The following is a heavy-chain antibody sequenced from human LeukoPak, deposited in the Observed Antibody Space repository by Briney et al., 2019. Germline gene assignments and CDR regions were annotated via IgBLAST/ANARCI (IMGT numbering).Heavy chain of an antibody. J-gene: IGHJ3*02. D-gene: IGHD5-12*01. CDR3: AKAPGYSGYLEDAFDI. Sequence: PGGSLRLSCAASGFTFSSYAMSWVRQAPGKGLEWVSAISGSGGSTYYADSVKGRFTISRDNSKNTLYLQMNSLRAEDTAVYYCAKAPGYSGYLEDAFDIWGQGTMVTVSS. CDR2: ISGSGGST. V-gene: IGHV3-23*01. CDR1: GFTFSSYA.